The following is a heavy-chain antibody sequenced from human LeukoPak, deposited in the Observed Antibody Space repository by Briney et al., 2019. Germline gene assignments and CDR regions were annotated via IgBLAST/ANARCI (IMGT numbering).Heavy chain of an antibody. J-gene: IGHJ4*02. CDR3: ARDLGASNFDY. V-gene: IGHV4-4*07. CDR2: IYTTGKT. CDR1: LDSISSFY. Sequence: PSETLSLTCNVSLDSISSFYWSWIRQSAGAGLEWIGRIYTTGKTDYNPSLKSRVTVSVDTSRNQGSLKLRSVTAADTAVYFCARDLGASNFDYWGQGILVTVSS. D-gene: IGHD1-26*01.